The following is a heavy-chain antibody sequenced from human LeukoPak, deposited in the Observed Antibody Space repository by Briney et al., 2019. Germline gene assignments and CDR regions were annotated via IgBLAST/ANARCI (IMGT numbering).Heavy chain of an antibody. D-gene: IGHD1-26*01. CDR2: INFGDSET. Sequence: GESLKISCKASGHSFTNHWIGWVLQMPGIGLEWVGIINFGDSETLYSPSFQGQVTISLDKSISTTYLQWRSLKASDTATYYCATRPYAGSPNWYDPWGQGTLVTVSS. V-gene: IGHV5-51*01. CDR1: GHSFTNHW. J-gene: IGHJ5*02. CDR3: ATRPYAGSPNWYDP.